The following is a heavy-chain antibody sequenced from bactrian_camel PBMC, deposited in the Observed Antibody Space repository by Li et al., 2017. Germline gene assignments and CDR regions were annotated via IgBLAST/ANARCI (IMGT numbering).Heavy chain of an antibody. CDR1: GYAYAGNC. Sequence: QVQLVESGGDSVQAGGSLRLSCGVSGYAYAGNCLGWFRQAPGKEREGVGSFVTLGTTSVAGRFTISKDNANNTVNLMMNSLKPEDTAMYYCSLAHQYGGTWFAATNYWGQGTQVTVS. J-gene: IGHJ4*01. CDR3: SLAHQYGGTWFAATNY. D-gene: IGHD2*01. V-gene: IGHV3S53*01. CDR2: FVTLGTT.